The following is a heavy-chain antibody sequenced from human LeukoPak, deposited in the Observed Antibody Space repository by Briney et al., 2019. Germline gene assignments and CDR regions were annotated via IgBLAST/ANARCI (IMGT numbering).Heavy chain of an antibody. CDR3: ARGFVSPFGAAARPTYYYYYYYMDV. Sequence: EASVKVSCKASGYTFTSYDINWVRQATGQGLEWMGWMNPNSGNTGYAQKFQGRVTITRNTSISTAYMELSSLRSEDTAVYYCARGFVSPFGAAARPTYYYYYYYMDVWGKGTTVTVSS. CDR2: MNPNSGNT. V-gene: IGHV1-8*01. CDR1: GYTFTSYD. J-gene: IGHJ6*03. D-gene: IGHD6-6*01.